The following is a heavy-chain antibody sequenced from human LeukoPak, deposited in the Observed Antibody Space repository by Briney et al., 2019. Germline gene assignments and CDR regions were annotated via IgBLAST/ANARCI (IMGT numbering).Heavy chain of an antibody. CDR2: ISAYNGNT. Sequence: ASVKVSCKASGYTFTSYGISWVRQAPGQGLEWMGWISAYNGNTNYAQKLQGRVTMTTDTSTSTAYMELRSLRPDDTAVYYCARAEYSYGPNTFDYWGQGTLVTVSS. CDR1: GYTFTSYG. D-gene: IGHD5-18*01. CDR3: ARAEYSYGPNTFDY. V-gene: IGHV1-18*01. J-gene: IGHJ4*02.